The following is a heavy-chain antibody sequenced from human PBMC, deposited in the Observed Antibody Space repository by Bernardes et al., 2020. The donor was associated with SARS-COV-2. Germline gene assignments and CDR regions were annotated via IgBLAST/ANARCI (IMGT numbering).Heavy chain of an antibody. CDR2: FDPENGQT. CDR1: GYTLSELS. CDR3: ATEGTTSDYYYGMDV. D-gene: IGHD3-3*01. Sequence: ASVKVSCKLSGYTLSELSIHWVRQAAGKGLEWMGSFDPENGQTMYAQKLQGRVTMTEDTSKDTAYLELSSLRSEDTAVYYCATEGTTSDYYYGMDVWGQGTTVTVTS. V-gene: IGHV1-24*01. J-gene: IGHJ6*02.